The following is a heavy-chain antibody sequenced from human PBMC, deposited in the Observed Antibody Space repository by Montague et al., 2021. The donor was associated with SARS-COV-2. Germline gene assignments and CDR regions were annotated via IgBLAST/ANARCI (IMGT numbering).Heavy chain of an antibody. D-gene: IGHD2-15*01. Sequence: SETLFLTCAVYGGSFSGYYWNWIRQPPGKGLEWIGEINHSGSTNYNPSLKSRVTISVDTSKNQFSLKLSSVTAADTAVYYCVVVPLGPRGRGFDYWGQGTLVTVSS. J-gene: IGHJ4*02. CDR3: VVVPLGPRGRGFDY. CDR2: INHSGST. V-gene: IGHV4-34*01. CDR1: GGSFSGYY.